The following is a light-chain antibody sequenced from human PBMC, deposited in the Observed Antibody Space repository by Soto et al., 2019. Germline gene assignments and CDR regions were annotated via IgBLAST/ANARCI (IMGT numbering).Light chain of an antibody. V-gene: IGKV3-11*01. Sequence: EIVMTQSPATLSVSPGERATLSCRASQSVSSNLAWYQQKPGQAPRLLMYDASKRATGIPARFSGSGSGTDFTLTSSSLEPEDFAVYYCQQRDIWPWTFGQGTKVDIK. CDR2: DAS. CDR1: QSVSSN. CDR3: QQRDIWPWT. J-gene: IGKJ1*01.